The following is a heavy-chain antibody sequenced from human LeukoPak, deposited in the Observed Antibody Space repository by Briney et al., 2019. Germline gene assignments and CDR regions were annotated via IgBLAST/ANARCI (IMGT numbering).Heavy chain of an antibody. Sequence: KPGGSLRLSCAASGFTFTSYGISWVRQAPGQGLEWMGWISAYNGNTNYAQKLQGRVTMTTDTSTSTAYMELRSLRSDDTAVYYCARNPYGWSGYYTDWGQGTLVTVSS. CDR1: GFTFTSYG. J-gene: IGHJ4*02. V-gene: IGHV1-18*01. D-gene: IGHD3-3*01. CDR3: ARNPYGWSGYYTD. CDR2: ISAYNGNT.